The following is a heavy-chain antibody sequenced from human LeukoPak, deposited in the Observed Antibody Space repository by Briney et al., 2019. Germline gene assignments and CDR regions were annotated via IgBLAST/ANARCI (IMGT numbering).Heavy chain of an antibody. V-gene: IGHV4-59*11. D-gene: IGHD4-17*01. CDR1: GGSISSHY. CDR3: AGASGGYGDPFDY. CDR2: FYYSGST. Sequence: PSETLSLTCSVSGGSISSHYWSWIRQPPGKGLEWVGYFYYSGSTNYNPSLKSRVTISIDTSKNQFSLKLRSVTAADTAVYYCAGASGGYGDPFDYWGQGTLVTVSS. J-gene: IGHJ4*02.